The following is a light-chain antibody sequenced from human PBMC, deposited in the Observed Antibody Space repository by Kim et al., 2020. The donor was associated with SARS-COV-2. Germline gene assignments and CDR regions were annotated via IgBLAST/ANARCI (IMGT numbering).Light chain of an antibody. CDR1: RRDVGGYNY. CDR3: SSYTSSSTLEV. CDR2: DVS. V-gene: IGLV2-14*03. Sequence: QSITISCTGTRRDVGGYNYVSWYQQHPGKAPKLMIYDVSNRPSGVSNRFSGSKSGNTASLTISGLQAEDEADYYCSSYTSSSTLEVFGTGTKVTVL. J-gene: IGLJ1*01.